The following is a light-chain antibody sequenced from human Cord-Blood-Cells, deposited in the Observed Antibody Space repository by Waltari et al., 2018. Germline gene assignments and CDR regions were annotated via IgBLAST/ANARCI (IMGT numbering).Light chain of an antibody. Sequence: QSALTQPASVSGSPGQSITISCTGTSSDVGGYNYVSWYQQHPGKAPKLMIYDVSKRPSGVSNRCSGSKSGNTASLPSSGLQAEDEADYYCSSYTSSSTLVFGGGTKLTVL. CDR1: SSDVGGYNY. CDR3: SSYTSSSTLV. V-gene: IGLV2-14*01. CDR2: DVS. J-gene: IGLJ3*02.